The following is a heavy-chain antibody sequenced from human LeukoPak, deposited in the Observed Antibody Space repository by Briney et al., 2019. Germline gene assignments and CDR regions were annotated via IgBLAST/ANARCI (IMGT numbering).Heavy chain of an antibody. D-gene: IGHD5-18*01. CDR3: ATVRGSYGGWAFDY. CDR1: GYTLTELS. J-gene: IGHJ4*02. V-gene: IGHV1-24*01. Sequence: ASVKVSCKVSGYTLTELSMHWVRQAPGKGLEWMRGFDPEDGETIYAQKFQGRVTMTEDTSTDTAYMELSSLRSEDTAVYYCATVRGSYGGWAFDYWGQGTLVTVSS. CDR2: FDPEDGET.